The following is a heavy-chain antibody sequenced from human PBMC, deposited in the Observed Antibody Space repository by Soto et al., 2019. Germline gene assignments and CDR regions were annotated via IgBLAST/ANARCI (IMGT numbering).Heavy chain of an antibody. Sequence: QEQLVESGGGVVQPGTSLRLSCGASGFSFSSYGMHWVRQAPGKGLEWVAFITYDGSDTYYVDSAKGRFTVSRHNSKNTLYLQMNSLKPEDTTIYYCAKDSVFEYSFGQHGFDSWGQGTLVTVSS. D-gene: IGHD4-4*01. CDR3: AKDSVFEYSFGQHGFDS. V-gene: IGHV3-30*18. CDR2: ITYDGSDT. J-gene: IGHJ4*02. CDR1: GFSFSSYG.